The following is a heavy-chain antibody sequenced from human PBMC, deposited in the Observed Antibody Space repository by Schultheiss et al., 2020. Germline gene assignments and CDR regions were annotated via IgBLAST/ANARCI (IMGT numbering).Heavy chain of an antibody. CDR1: GFTFSSYA. Sequence: GESLKISCAASGFTFSSYAMHWVRQAPGKGLEWVAVISYDGSNKYYADSVKGRFTISRDNSKNTLYLQMNSLRAEDTAVYYCARGGYYDSSGYLGPWGQGTLVTVSS. D-gene: IGHD3-22*01. CDR2: ISYDGSNK. CDR3: ARGGYYDSSGYLGP. V-gene: IGHV3-30-3*01. J-gene: IGHJ5*02.